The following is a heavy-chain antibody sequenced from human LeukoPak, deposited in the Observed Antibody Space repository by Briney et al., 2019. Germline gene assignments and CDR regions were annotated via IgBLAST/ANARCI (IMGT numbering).Heavy chain of an antibody. CDR1: GFTLSDYY. V-gene: IGHV3-11*06. CDR2: ISSSSCYT. D-gene: IGHD3-9*01. CDR3: ARVDYDILTGRRVDAFDI. J-gene: IGHJ3*02. Sequence: PGGSLRLSCAASGFTLSDYYMSWIRQAPGKGLEWVSYISSSSCYTNYADSVKGRFTISRDNAKNSLYLQMNSLRAEDTAVYYCARVDYDILTGRRVDAFDIWGQGTMVTVSS.